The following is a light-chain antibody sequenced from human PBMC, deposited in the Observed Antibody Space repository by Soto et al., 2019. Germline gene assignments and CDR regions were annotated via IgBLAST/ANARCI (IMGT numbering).Light chain of an antibody. CDR3: QQRSNWPPET. J-gene: IGKJ2*01. Sequence: EIVLTQSPATLSLSPGERATLSCRASQSVSSYLAWYQQKPGQAPRLLIYDASNRATGIPARFSGSGSGTDFTLTISSLEPEDFGVYYCQQRSNWPPETFGQGTKLEIK. CDR2: DAS. CDR1: QSVSSY. V-gene: IGKV3-11*01.